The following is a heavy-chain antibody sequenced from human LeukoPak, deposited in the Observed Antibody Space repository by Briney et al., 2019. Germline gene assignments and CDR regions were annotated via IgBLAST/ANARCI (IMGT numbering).Heavy chain of an antibody. Sequence: ASVKVSCKASGYTFTSYGISWVRQAPGQGLEWMGWISAYNGNTNYAQKLQGRVTMTEDTSTDTAYMELSSLRSEDTAVYYCATIANYDILTGYLSRTYYFDYWGQGTLVTVSS. CDR2: ISAYNGNT. V-gene: IGHV1-18*01. CDR3: ATIANYDILTGYLSRTYYFDY. CDR1: GYTFTSYG. J-gene: IGHJ4*02. D-gene: IGHD3-9*01.